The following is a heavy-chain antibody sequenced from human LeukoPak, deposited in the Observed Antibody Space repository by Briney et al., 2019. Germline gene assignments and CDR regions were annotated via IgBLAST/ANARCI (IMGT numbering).Heavy chain of an antibody. J-gene: IGHJ4*02. Sequence: GASVKVSCTASGYTFTSYDINWVRQAPGQGLEWMGWMNPNSGNTGYAQKFQGRVTITRNTSISTAYMEPSSLRSEDTAVYYCARRAHIGSDYWGQGTLVTVSS. D-gene: IGHD1-26*01. CDR3: ARRAHIGSDY. V-gene: IGHV1-8*03. CDR1: GYTFTSYD. CDR2: MNPNSGNT.